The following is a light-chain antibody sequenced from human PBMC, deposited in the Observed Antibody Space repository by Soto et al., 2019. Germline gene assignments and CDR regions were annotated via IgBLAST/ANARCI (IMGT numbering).Light chain of an antibody. CDR2: GAS. CDR3: QQYGSSPRT. CDR1: QSVSSSY. J-gene: IGKJ1*01. Sequence: ENVLTQSPGTLSLSPGERATLSCRASQSVSSSYLAWYLQKPGQAPRLLMYGASNRATGIPDRFSGSGSGTDFTLTISRLEPEDFAVYYCQQYGSSPRTFGQGTKVEIK. V-gene: IGKV3-20*01.